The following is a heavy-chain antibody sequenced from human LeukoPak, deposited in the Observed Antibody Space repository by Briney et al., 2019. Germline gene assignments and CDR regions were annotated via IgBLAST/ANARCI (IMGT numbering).Heavy chain of an antibody. CDR3: AKDGGSGSYAYYYGMDV. Sequence: GGSLRLSCAASGFTFSSYGMHWVRQAPGKGLEWVANIKQDGSEKYYVDSVKGRFTISRDNAKNSLYLQMNSLRAEDTAVYYCAKDGGSGSYAYYYGMDVWGKGTTVTVSS. D-gene: IGHD3-10*01. CDR2: IKQDGSEK. V-gene: IGHV3-7*03. J-gene: IGHJ6*04. CDR1: GFTFSSYG.